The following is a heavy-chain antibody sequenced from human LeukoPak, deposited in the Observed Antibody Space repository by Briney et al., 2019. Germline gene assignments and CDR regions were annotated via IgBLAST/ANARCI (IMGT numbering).Heavy chain of an antibody. V-gene: IGHV4-61*08. CDR3: AKVDNWKYGHHDF. J-gene: IGHJ4*02. CDR2: IYYSGST. Sequence: SETLSLTCAVSGGSINSGGYAWSWIRQPPGKGLEWIGYIYYSGSTNYNPSLKSRVTISVDTSKNQFSLKLSSVTAADTAVYYCAKVDNWKYGHHDFWGQGTLVTVSS. CDR1: GGSINSGGYA. D-gene: IGHD1-1*01.